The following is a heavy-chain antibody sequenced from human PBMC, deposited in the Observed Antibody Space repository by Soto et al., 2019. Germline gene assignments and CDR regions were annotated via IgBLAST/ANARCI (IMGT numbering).Heavy chain of an antibody. V-gene: IGHV1-69*13. CDR1: GGTFSSYA. Sequence: SVKVSCKASGGTFSSYAISWVRQAPGQGLEWMGGIIPIFGTANYAQKFQGRVTITADESTSTAYMELSSLRSEDTAVYYCASFFSPGRNHPFRDYWGQGTLVTVSS. J-gene: IGHJ4*02. CDR2: IIPIFGTA. D-gene: IGHD3-10*01. CDR3: ASFFSPGRNHPFRDY.